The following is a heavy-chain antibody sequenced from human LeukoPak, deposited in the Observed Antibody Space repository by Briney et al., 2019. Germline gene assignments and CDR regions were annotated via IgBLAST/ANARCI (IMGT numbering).Heavy chain of an antibody. CDR2: ISHDGSNE. CDR1: GFTFSGYE. D-gene: IGHD2-2*01. CDR3: AKGPFGSCSSPSCYFFDY. Sequence: GGSLRLSCSASGFTFSGYEMHWVRQAPGKGLEWVAVISHDGSNEDYADSVKGRFTISRGNSKNTLYLEMNSLRVEDTAVYYCAKGPFGSCSSPSCYFFDYWGQGTLVSVSS. V-gene: IGHV3-30*18. J-gene: IGHJ4*02.